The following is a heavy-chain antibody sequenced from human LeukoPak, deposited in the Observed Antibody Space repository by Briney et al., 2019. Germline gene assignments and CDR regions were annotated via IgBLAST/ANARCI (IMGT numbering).Heavy chain of an antibody. CDR3: ARAYYDILTGYYD. Sequence: ASVKVSCKASGYTFTSYYMHWVRQAPGQGLEWMGIINPSGGSTSYAQKFQGRVTMTRNTSTSTVYMEPSSLRSEDTAVYYCARAYYDILTGYYDWGQGTLVTVSS. V-gene: IGHV1-46*01. CDR1: GYTFTSYY. CDR2: INPSGGST. D-gene: IGHD3-9*01. J-gene: IGHJ4*02.